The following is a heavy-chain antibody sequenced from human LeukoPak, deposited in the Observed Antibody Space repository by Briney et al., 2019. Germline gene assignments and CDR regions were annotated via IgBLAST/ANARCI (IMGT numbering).Heavy chain of an antibody. Sequence: ASVKVSCKASGGTFSSYAISWVRQAPGQGLEWMGGIIPIFGTANYAQKFQGRVTITADESTSTAYMELSSLRSEDTAVYYCARVGDYGDYDFDYWGQGTLVTVSS. V-gene: IGHV1-69*13. CDR1: GGTFSSYA. CDR3: ARVGDYGDYDFDY. J-gene: IGHJ4*02. CDR2: IIPIFGTA. D-gene: IGHD4-17*01.